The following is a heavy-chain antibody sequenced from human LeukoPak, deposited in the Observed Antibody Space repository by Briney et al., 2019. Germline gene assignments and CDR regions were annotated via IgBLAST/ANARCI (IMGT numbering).Heavy chain of an antibody. CDR3: AREVNYYNSGSFYNVPDY. Sequence: GGSPRLSCAASGFTFSSYGMNWVRQAPGKGLEWVSYISSSSSTIYYADSLKGRFTISRDDAKNSLYLQMNRLRAEDTAVYYCAREVNYYNSGSFYNVPDYWGQGTLVTVSS. J-gene: IGHJ4*02. CDR2: ISSSSSTI. D-gene: IGHD3-10*01. CDR1: GFTFSSYG. V-gene: IGHV3-48*01.